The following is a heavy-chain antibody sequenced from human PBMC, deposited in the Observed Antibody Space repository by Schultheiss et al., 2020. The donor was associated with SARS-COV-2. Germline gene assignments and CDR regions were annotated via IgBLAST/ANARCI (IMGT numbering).Heavy chain of an antibody. CDR3: AHNPHYYDSSGYYYYYYGMDV. D-gene: IGHD3-22*01. V-gene: IGHV2-70*04. CDR1: GFSLSTPEMR. CDR2: IDWDDDK. J-gene: IGHJ6*02. Sequence: SGPTLVKPTQTLTLTCTVSGFSLSTPEMRVSWIRQPPGKALEWLGRIDWDDDKFYSTSLKTRLTIFKDTSKNQVVLTMTNMDPVDTATYYCAHNPHYYDSSGYYYYYYGMDVWGQGTTVTVSS.